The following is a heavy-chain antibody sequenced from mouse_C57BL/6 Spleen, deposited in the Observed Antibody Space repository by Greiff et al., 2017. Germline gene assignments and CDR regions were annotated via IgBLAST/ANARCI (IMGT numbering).Heavy chain of an antibody. J-gene: IGHJ2*01. CDR1: GYTFTSYW. Sequence: QVHVKQPGAELVKPGASVKLSCKASGYTFTSYWMHWVKQRPGRGLEWIGRIDPNSGGTKYNEKFKSKATLTVDKPSSTAYMQLSSLTSEDSAVYYCARRDDGYYLYYFDYWGQGTTLTVSS. CDR3: ARRDDGYYLYYFDY. D-gene: IGHD2-3*01. CDR2: IDPNSGGT. V-gene: IGHV1-72*01.